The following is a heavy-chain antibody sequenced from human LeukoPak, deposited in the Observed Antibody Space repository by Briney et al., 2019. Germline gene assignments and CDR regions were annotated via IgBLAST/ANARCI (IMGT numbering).Heavy chain of an antibody. V-gene: IGHV3-48*02. D-gene: IGHD2-2*02. J-gene: IGHJ4*02. CDR2: ISSSSRTI. Sequence: PGGSLRLSCAASGFTFSTHNMNWVRQAPGKGLEWVSYISSSSRTIYYADSVKGRFTISRDNAKNSLYLQMNSLRDEDTAVYYCARGGSSTSWYSYWGQGTLVTVSS. CDR1: GFTFSTHN. CDR3: ARGGSSTSWYSY.